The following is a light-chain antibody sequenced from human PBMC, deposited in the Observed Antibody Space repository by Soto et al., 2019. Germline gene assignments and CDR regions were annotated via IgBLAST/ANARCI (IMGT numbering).Light chain of an antibody. CDR3: QQYNNY. V-gene: IGKV1-5*01. J-gene: IGKJ4*01. CDR1: QNINNW. CDR2: DAS. Sequence: DTQMTQSPSTLSASIGDRVTITCRASQNINNWLAWYQQKPGKAPKLLIYDASRLKSGVPSRFSGSGSGTEVPLTISGLQPDDSATYYFQQYNNYFGGGTKVEI.